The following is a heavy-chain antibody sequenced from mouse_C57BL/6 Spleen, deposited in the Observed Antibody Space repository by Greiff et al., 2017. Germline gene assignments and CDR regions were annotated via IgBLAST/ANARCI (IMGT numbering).Heavy chain of an antibody. CDR3: ARERMVTTYDY. CDR1: GYAFSSSW. CDR2: IYPGDGDT. V-gene: IGHV1-82*01. Sequence: VQLQQSGPELVKPGASVKISCKASGYAFSSSWMNWVKQRPGKGLEWIGRIYPGDGDTNYNGKFKGKATLTADKSSSTAYMQLSSLTSEDSAVYFCARERMVTTYDYWGQGTTLTVSS. D-gene: IGHD2-2*01. J-gene: IGHJ2*01.